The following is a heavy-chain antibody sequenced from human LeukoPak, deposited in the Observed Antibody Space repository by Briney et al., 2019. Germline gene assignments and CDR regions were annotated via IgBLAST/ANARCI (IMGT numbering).Heavy chain of an antibody. V-gene: IGHV1-69*13. J-gene: IGHJ4*02. CDR1: GGTFSSYA. CDR3: AKWFGEFSPFDY. D-gene: IGHD3-10*01. Sequence: SVKVSCKASGGTFSSYAISWVRQAPGQGLEWMGGIIPIFGTANYAQKFQGRVTITADESTSTAYMELSSLRSEDTAVYYCAKWFGEFSPFDYWGQGTLVTVSS. CDR2: IIPIFGTA.